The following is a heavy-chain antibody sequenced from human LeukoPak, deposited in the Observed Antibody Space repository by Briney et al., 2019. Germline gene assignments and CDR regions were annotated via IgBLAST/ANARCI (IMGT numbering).Heavy chain of an antibody. CDR1: GFTFSSYS. J-gene: IGHJ3*02. Sequence: PGGSLRLSCAASGFTFSSYSMNWVRQAPGKGLEWVAFIRYDGSNKYYADSVKGRFTISRDNSKNTLYLQMNDLRPEDTAVYYCARVPQNFAVQGLDIWGQGTMVTVSS. V-gene: IGHV3-30*02. CDR3: ARVPQNFAVQGLDI. CDR2: IRYDGSNK. D-gene: IGHD1-7*01.